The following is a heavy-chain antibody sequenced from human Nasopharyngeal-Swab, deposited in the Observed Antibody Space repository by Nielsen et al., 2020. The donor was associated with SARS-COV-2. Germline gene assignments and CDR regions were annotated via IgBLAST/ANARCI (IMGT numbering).Heavy chain of an antibody. CDR3: AAGVYYDFWSGYPPLDY. Sequence: SVKVSCKASGFTFTSSAVQWVRQARGQRLEWIGWIVIGSGNTNYAQKFQERVTITRDMSTSTAYMELSSLRSEDTAVYYCAAGVYYDFWSGYPPLDYWGQGTLVTISS. J-gene: IGHJ4*02. CDR1: GFTFTSSA. CDR2: IVIGSGNT. D-gene: IGHD3-3*01. V-gene: IGHV1-58*01.